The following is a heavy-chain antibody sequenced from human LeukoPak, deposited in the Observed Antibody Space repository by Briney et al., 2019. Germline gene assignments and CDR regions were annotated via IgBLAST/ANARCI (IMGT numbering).Heavy chain of an antibody. J-gene: IGHJ4*02. CDR1: GYTFTDNY. Sequence: GASVKVSCKASGYTFTDNYIHWVRQAPGQGLEWMGWINPNSGGTNYAQKFQGRVTMTRDTSISTAYMELSRLRSDDTAVYYCATHYYYDSSGYEPNFDYWGQGTLVTVSS. D-gene: IGHD3-22*01. V-gene: IGHV1-2*02. CDR3: ATHYYYDSSGYEPNFDY. CDR2: INPNSGGT.